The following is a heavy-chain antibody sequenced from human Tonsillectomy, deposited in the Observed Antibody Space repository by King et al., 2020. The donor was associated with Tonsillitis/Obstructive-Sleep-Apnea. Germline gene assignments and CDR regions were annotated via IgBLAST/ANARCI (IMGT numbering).Heavy chain of an antibody. V-gene: IGHV3-11*01. D-gene: IGHD2-15*01. Sequence: VQLVESGGGLVKPGGSLRLSCGVSGFIFSDDYMSWIRQAPGKGLEWISYISSSGRTIYYADTVKGRFTISRDNAKNSLYLQMNSLRAEDTAVYYCARFPFDAAYHPKDYWGQGTLVTVSS. J-gene: IGHJ4*02. CDR1: GFIFSDDY. CDR2: ISSSGRTI. CDR3: ARFPFDAAYHPKDY.